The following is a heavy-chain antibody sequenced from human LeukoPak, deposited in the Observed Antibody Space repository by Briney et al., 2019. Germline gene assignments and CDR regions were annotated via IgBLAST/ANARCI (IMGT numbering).Heavy chain of an antibody. Sequence: GGSLRLSCAASGFTFSSYEMNWVRQAPGKGLEWVSYISSSGSTIYYADSVKGRFTISRDNAKNSLYLQMNSLRAEDTAVYYCARVPHTTVTTGSDYWGQGTLVTVSS. CDR3: ARVPHTTVTTGSDY. CDR2: ISSSGSTI. V-gene: IGHV3-48*03. CDR1: GFTFSSYE. J-gene: IGHJ4*02. D-gene: IGHD4-17*01.